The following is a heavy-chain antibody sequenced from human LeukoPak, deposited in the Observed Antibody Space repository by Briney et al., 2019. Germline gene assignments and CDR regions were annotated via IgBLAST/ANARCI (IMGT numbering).Heavy chain of an antibody. V-gene: IGHV3-7*01. D-gene: IGHD3-22*01. CDR1: GFPFSNYW. Sequence: GGSLRLSCAASGFPFSNYWMSWVRQAPGKGLEWVANTNQDGAGKYYVNSVKGRFTISRDNAKNSLYLQMNSLRAEDTAVYYCTRESAGPTYYYDSLQDYWGQGTLVTVSS. CDR2: TNQDGAGK. CDR3: TRESAGPTYYYDSLQDY. J-gene: IGHJ4*02.